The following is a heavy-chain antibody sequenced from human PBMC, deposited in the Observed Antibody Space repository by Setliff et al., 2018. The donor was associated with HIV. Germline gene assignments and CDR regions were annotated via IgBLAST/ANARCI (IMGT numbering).Heavy chain of an antibody. D-gene: IGHD4-17*01. J-gene: IGHJ4*02. CDR1: GFTFSSYE. V-gene: IGHV3-48*03. Sequence: LRLSCAASGFTFSSYEMNWVRQAPGKGLEWVSYISSSGSTIYYADSVKGRFTISRDNAKNSLYLQMNRLRAEDTAVYYCASLTRGVTTGGGYFDYWGQGTLVTVSS. CDR3: ASLTRGVTTGGGYFDY. CDR2: ISSSGSTI.